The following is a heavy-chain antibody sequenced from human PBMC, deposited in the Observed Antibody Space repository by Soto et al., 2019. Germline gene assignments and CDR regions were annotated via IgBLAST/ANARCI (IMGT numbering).Heavy chain of an antibody. CDR2: IGASGAGT. J-gene: IGHJ4*02. CDR1: GFTFSNYT. CDR3: ALRKTGSYFDY. V-gene: IGHV3-23*01. Sequence: GGSLRLSCAASGFTFSNYTMSWARQAPGKGLEWVSAIGASGAGTYYAEYVKGRFTISRDNSKNTLYLQMNSLRAEDTAVYYCALRKTGSYFDYWGQGTLVTVSS. D-gene: IGHD1-26*01.